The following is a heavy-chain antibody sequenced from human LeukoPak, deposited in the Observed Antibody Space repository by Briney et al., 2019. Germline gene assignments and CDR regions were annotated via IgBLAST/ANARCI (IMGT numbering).Heavy chain of an antibody. D-gene: IGHD4-17*01. CDR3: ARDNYGPDY. J-gene: IGHJ4*02. V-gene: IGHV3-7*05. Sequence: GGSLTLSCAGSGFTFSSYLMTWVRQAPGKGLEWVANIKNDGSEKYYVDSVKGRFTISRDSAKNSLYLQMNSLRAEDTAVYYCARDNYGPDYWGQGTLVTVSS. CDR2: IKNDGSEK. CDR1: GFTFSSYL.